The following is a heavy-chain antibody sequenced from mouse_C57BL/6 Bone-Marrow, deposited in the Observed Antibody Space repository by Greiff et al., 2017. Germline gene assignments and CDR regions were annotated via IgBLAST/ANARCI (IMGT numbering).Heavy chain of an antibody. CDR1: GYTFTRYD. CDR2: IYPRDGSP. Sequence: QVHVKQSGPELVKPGASVKLSCTASGYTFTRYDLNWVKQRPGQGLEWIGWIYPRDGSPKYNEKFKVKATLTVDTSSSTAYIGLHSLTSSDSAVYFCARLGFDGSSGDWYVDVWGTGTTGTVSS. V-gene: IGHV1-85*01. D-gene: IGHD1-1*01. CDR3: ARLGFDGSSGDWYVDV. J-gene: IGHJ1*03.